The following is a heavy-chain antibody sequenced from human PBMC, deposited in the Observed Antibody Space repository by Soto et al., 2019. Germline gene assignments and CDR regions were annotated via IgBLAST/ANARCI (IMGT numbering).Heavy chain of an antibody. V-gene: IGHV4-34*01. J-gene: IGHJ5*02. Sequence: SETLSLTCAVYGGSFSGYYWSWIRQPPGKGLEWIGEINHSGSTNYNPSLKSRVTISVDTSKNQFSLKLSSVTAADTAVYYCASRRRLYYDFGSGRGGHRSWFAPWGQGTLVTVSS. CDR3: ASRRRLYYDFGSGRGGHRSWFAP. D-gene: IGHD3-3*01. CDR2: INHSGST. CDR1: GGSFSGYY.